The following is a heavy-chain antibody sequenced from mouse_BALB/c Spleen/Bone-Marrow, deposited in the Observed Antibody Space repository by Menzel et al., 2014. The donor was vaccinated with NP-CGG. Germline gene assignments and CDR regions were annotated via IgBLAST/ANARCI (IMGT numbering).Heavy chain of an antibody. CDR2: IHPSDSET. V-gene: IGHV1-61*01. Sequence: VHLVESGAELVRPGASVKLPCKASGYSFTSYWMNWVKQRPGQGLEWIGMIHPSDSETRLNQKFKDKATLTVDKSSSTAYMQLSSPTSEDSAVYYCARIYDGYYGGFFDYWGQGTTLTVSS. J-gene: IGHJ2*01. CDR3: ARIYDGYYGGFFDY. D-gene: IGHD2-3*01. CDR1: GYSFTSYW.